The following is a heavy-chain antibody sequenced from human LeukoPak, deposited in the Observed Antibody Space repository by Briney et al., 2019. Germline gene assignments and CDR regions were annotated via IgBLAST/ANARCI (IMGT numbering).Heavy chain of an antibody. CDR1: AFTFDDYG. V-gene: IGHV3-20*04. CDR2: INWNGGST. J-gene: IGHJ4*02. CDR3: AKKGAMVSHYFDY. D-gene: IGHD5-18*01. Sequence: GGSLRLSCAASAFTFDDYGMSWVRQAPGKGLEWVPGINWNGGSTGYADSVKGRFTISRDNSKNTLYLQMNSLRAEDTAVYYCAKKGAMVSHYFDYWGQGTLVTVSS.